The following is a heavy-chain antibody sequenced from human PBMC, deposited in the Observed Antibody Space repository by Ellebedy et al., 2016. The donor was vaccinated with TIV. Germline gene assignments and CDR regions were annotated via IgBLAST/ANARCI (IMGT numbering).Heavy chain of an antibody. CDR2: IRRKASGGTT. CDR3: ARDSLFSGMDV. Sequence: PGGSLRLSCAASGFTIKNYWMHWVRQAPGKGLEWLGFIRRKASGGTTEYTASVKGRFTISREDSNNSLYLQMDSLKIDDTAVYYCARDSLFSGMDVWGQGTTVTVSS. J-gene: IGHJ6*02. V-gene: IGHV3-72*01. CDR1: GFTIKNYW.